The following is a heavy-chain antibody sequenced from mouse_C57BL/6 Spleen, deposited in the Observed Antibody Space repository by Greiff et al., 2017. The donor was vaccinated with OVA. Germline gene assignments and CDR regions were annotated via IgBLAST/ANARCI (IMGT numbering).Heavy chain of an antibody. J-gene: IGHJ4*01. D-gene: IGHD2-3*01. V-gene: IGHV1-50*01. CDR3: ARQCDGYCVSAMDY. Sequence: QVQLQQPGAELVKPGASVKLSCKASGYTFTSYWMQWVKQRPGQGLEWIGEIDPSDSYTYYNHKFKGKATLTVDTSSSTAYMQLSSLTSEDSAVYYCARQCDGYCVSAMDYWGQGTSVTVSS. CDR1: GYTFTSYW. CDR2: IDPSDSYT.